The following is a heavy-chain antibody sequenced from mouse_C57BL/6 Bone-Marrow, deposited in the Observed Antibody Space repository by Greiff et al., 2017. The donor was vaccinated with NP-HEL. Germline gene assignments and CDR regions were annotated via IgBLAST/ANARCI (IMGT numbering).Heavy chain of an antibody. D-gene: IGHD1-1*01. CDR3: ASGNYGSSFWYFDV. Sequence: QVQLQQPGAELVRPGTSVKLSCKASGYTFTSYWMHWVKQRPGQGLAWLGVIDPSASYTTYNQKFKGKATLTVDTSSSTAYMQLSSLTSEDSAVYYCASGNYGSSFWYFDVWGTGTTVTVSS. CDR2: IDPSASYT. CDR1: GYTFTSYW. V-gene: IGHV1-59*01. J-gene: IGHJ1*03.